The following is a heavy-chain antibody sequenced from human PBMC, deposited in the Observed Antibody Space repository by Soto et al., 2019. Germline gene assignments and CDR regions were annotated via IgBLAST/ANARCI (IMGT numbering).Heavy chain of an antibody. CDR3: ARTYVTHVVVVPASKDYMDV. CDR2: ISYSGST. J-gene: IGHJ6*03. D-gene: IGHD2-2*01. Sequence: QLQLQESGPGLVKPSETLSLTCTVSGGSISSSSSSWGWIRQPPGKGLEWLGIISYSGSTYYSPSLKSRVTISVDASKNLFSLKLSSVTAADTAVYYCARTYVTHVVVVPASKDYMDVWGKGTTVTVSS. CDR1: GGSISSSSSS. V-gene: IGHV4-39*01.